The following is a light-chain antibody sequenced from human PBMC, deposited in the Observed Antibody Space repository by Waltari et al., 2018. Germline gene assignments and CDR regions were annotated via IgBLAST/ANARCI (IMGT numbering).Light chain of an antibody. CDR1: QTVNSW. Sequence: DIQMTQSPSTLSASMGDRVTITCRASQTVNSWLAWYQQKPGQAPKLLIYKTSALESGVPSRFRGSGSGTAFTLTISSLQPDDFATYYCQQYKSYPYTFGQGTNLEI. V-gene: IGKV1-5*03. CDR3: QQYKSYPYT. J-gene: IGKJ2*01. CDR2: KTS.